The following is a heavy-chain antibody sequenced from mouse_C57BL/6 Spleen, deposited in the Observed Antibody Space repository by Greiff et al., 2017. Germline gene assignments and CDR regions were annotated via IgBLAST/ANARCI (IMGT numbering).Heavy chain of an antibody. Sequence: QVQLKQPGAELVKPGASVKLSCKASGYTFTSYWMQWVKQRPGQGLEWIGEIDPSDSYTNYNQKFKGKATLTVDTSSSTAYMQLSSLTSEDSAVYYCARGTYYYGSSYVDYWGQGTTLTVSS. CDR1: GYTFTSYW. D-gene: IGHD1-1*01. CDR3: ARGTYYYGSSYVDY. CDR2: IDPSDSYT. J-gene: IGHJ2*01. V-gene: IGHV1-50*01.